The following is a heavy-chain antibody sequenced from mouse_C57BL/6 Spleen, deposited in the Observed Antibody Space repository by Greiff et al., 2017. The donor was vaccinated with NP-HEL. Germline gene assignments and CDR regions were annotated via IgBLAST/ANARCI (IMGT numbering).Heavy chain of an antibody. CDR3: ARFPPYYYGSSYVGYFDV. CDR1: GYAFSSYW. V-gene: IGHV1-80*01. J-gene: IGHJ1*03. Sequence: LVESGAELVKPGASVKISCKASGYAFSSYWMNWVKQRPGKGLEWIGQIYPGDGDTNYNGKFKGKATLTADKSSSTAYMQLSSLTSEDSAVYFCARFPPYYYGSSYVGYFDVWGTGTTVTVSS. D-gene: IGHD1-1*01. CDR2: IYPGDGDT.